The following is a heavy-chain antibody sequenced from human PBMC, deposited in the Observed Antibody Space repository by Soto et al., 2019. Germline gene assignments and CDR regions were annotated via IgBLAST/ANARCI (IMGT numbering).Heavy chain of an antibody. Sequence: GGSLRLSCAASGFTFSSYGMHWVRQAPGKGLEWVAVIWYDGSNKYYADSVKGRFTISRDNSKNTLYLQMNSLRAEDTAVYYCARDLGGSSWSWGVSYYYYGMDVWGQGTTVTVSS. CDR3: ARDLGGSSWSWGVSYYYYGMDV. D-gene: IGHD6-13*01. V-gene: IGHV3-33*01. CDR2: IWYDGSNK. J-gene: IGHJ6*02. CDR1: GFTFSSYG.